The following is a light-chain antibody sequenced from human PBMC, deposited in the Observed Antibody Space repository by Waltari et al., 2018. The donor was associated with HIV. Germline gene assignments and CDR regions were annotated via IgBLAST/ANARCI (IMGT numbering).Light chain of an antibody. CDR3: QAWDADHAV. Sequence: ELTQPPSVSVPSGQTASIPCPGQQLADKFHCWYQNKPGQPPILLLYKGSRRPSGIPARFSASKSANTATLTVRGAQPPDEAEYFCQAWDADHAVFGGGTTLTVL. CDR1: QLADKF. V-gene: IGLV3-1*01. CDR2: KGS. J-gene: IGLJ2*01.